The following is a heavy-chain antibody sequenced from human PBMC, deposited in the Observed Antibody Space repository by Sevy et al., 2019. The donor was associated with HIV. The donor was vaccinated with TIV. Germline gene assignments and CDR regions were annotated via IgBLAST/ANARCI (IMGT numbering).Heavy chain of an antibody. CDR1: GFTFDDYA. J-gene: IGHJ6*02. D-gene: IGHD6-19*01. CDR3: AKDITGLGVAGTGYYYYGMDV. Sequence: GGSLRLSCAASGFTFDDYAMHWVRQAPGKGLEWVSGISWNSGSIGYADSVKGRFTISRDNAKNSLYLQMNSLRAEDTGLYYCAKDITGLGVAGTGYYYYGMDVWGQGTTVTVSS. V-gene: IGHV3-9*01. CDR2: ISWNSGSI.